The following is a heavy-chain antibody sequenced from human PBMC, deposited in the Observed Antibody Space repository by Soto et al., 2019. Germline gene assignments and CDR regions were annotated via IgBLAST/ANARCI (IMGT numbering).Heavy chain of an antibody. D-gene: IGHD3-10*01. CDR3: ARRSYYGSGSYLSY. J-gene: IGHJ4*02. V-gene: IGHV4-39*01. Sequence: QLQLQESGPGLVKPSETLSLTCTVSGGSISSSSYYWGWIRQPPGKGLEWIGSIYYSGSTYYNPSLKSRVTISVDTSKNQFSLKLSSVTAADTAVYYCARRSYYGSGSYLSYWGQGTLVTVSS. CDR2: IYYSGST. CDR1: GGSISSSSYY.